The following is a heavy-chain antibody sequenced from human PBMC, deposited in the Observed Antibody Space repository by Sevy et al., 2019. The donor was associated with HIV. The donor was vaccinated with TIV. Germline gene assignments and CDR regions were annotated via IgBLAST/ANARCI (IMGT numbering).Heavy chain of an antibody. CDR3: TAGVGTSDFDY. Sequence: GGSLRLSCEASGFTFNNAWMIWVRQAPGKGLEWVGRIKSKIDGATRDFAAPVKGRFAISRDDSKNTLYLQMNSLKTEDTAVYYCTAGVGTSDFDYWGRGVLVTVSS. CDR2: IKSKIDGATR. J-gene: IGHJ4*02. D-gene: IGHD1-26*01. V-gene: IGHV3-15*01. CDR1: GFTFNNAW.